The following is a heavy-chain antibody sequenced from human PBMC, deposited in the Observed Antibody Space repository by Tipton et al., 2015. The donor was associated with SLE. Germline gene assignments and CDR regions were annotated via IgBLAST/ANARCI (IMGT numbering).Heavy chain of an antibody. Sequence: TLSLTCTVSGGSISSGSYYWSWIRQPAGKGLEWIGRIYTSGSTNYNPSLKSRVTISVDTSKNQFSLKLSSVTAADTAVYYCARDGRLVTFDIWGQGTMVTVSS. D-gene: IGHD2-21*01. CDR3: ARDGRLVTFDI. CDR1: GGSISSGSYY. V-gene: IGHV4-61*02. CDR2: IYTSGST. J-gene: IGHJ3*02.